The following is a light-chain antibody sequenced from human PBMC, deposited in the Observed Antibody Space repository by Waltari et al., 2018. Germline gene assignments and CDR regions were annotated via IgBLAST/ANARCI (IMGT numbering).Light chain of an antibody. CDR3: CSYAGRNIWV. CDR2: EFI. V-gene: IGLV2-23*02. J-gene: IGLJ3*02. Sequence: QSALTQPASVSASPGQSITNSCTGTISAVGFYTLVLWYQPHPEKSPKLMVYEFIERPAGVSNRFSGSKSGNTASPTISGLQAEDEADYYCCSYAGRNIWVFGGGTKLTVL. CDR1: ISAVGFYTL.